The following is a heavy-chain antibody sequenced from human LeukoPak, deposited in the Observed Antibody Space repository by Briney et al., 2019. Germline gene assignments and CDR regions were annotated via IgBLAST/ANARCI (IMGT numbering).Heavy chain of an antibody. V-gene: IGHV4-34*01. D-gene: IGHD5-18*01. Sequence: SETLSLTCAVYGGSFSGYYWSWIRQPPGKGLEWIGKINHSGSTNYNPSLKSRVTISVDTSKNQFSLKLSSVTAADTAVYYCARHLPPRGYSYGARLYYFDYWGQGTLVTVSS. CDR2: INHSGST. CDR3: ARHLPPRGYSYGARLYYFDY. J-gene: IGHJ4*02. CDR1: GGSFSGYY.